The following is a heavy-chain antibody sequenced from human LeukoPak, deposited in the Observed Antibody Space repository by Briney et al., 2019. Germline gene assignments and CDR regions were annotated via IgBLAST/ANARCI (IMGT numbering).Heavy chain of an antibody. Sequence: GGSLRLSCAASGFTFSNAWMSWVRQDPGKGLEWVANINQDGSTIYYVDSVKGRLTISRDNAKNSVFLQMDSLRTDDTAVYYCARIGYSSSSFDYWGQGTLVTVSS. J-gene: IGHJ4*02. D-gene: IGHD2-15*01. V-gene: IGHV3-7*01. CDR3: ARIGYSSSSFDY. CDR1: GFTFSNAW. CDR2: INQDGSTI.